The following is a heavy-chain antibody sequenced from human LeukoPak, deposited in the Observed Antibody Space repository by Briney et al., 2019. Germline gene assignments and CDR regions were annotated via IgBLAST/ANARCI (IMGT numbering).Heavy chain of an antibody. D-gene: IGHD2-15*01. J-gene: IGHJ4*02. CDR2: INWNGAIT. CDR1: GFTFVDYG. Sequence: PGGSLRLSCATSGFTFVDYGLSWVRRAPGKGLEWLCAINWNGAITDYADSVRGRFTISRDNAKNSLHLQMDSLRAEDTAFYYYARDRMGPSHSFPHFDSWGQGTLVTVSS. CDR3: ARDRMGPSHSFPHFDS. V-gene: IGHV3-20*04.